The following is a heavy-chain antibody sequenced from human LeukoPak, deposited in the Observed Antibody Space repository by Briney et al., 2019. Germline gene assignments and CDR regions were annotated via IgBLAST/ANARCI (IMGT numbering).Heavy chain of an antibody. Sequence: SGGSLRLSCAASGFTVSTYYMTWVRQAPGKGLECVSVIYSGGSTYYADSVKGRFTVSGDNSKNTLYLQMNSLRAEDTAMYYCARGLGYCTSTTCLLPFDYWGQGTLVTVSS. J-gene: IGHJ4*02. D-gene: IGHD2-2*01. V-gene: IGHV3-53*01. CDR3: ARGLGYCTSTTCLLPFDY. CDR2: IYSGGST. CDR1: GFTVSTYY.